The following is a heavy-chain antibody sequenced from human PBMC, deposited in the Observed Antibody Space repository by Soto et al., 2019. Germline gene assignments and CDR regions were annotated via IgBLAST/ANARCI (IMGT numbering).Heavy chain of an antibody. CDR3: ETVRGVIDYYNGMDV. CDR1: GYTFTSYG. D-gene: IGHD3-10*01. CDR2: ISAYNGNT. Sequence: ASVKVSCKASGYTFTSYGTSWVRQAPGQVFEWMGWISAYNGNTNYAQKLQGRVTMTISTSTSTAYMELRSLRSDDTAVYYCETVRGVIDYYNGMDVWGQGTTVTVSS. V-gene: IGHV1-18*01. J-gene: IGHJ6*02.